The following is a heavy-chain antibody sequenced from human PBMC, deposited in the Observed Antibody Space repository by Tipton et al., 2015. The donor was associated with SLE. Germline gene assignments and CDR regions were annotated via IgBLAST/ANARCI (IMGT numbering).Heavy chain of an antibody. Sequence: SGFTFNNYAMSWVRQAPGKGLEWVSSISGSAGKTDYADSGKGRFTISRDNSKNKLYLQMNSLRAEDTAVYYCAKSRGGYCSNGVCHWPPIDCWGQGTLVTVSS. CDR1: GFTFNNYA. CDR3: AKSRGGYCSNGVCHWPPIDC. V-gene: IGHV3-23*01. J-gene: IGHJ4*02. CDR2: ISGSAGKT. D-gene: IGHD2-8*01.